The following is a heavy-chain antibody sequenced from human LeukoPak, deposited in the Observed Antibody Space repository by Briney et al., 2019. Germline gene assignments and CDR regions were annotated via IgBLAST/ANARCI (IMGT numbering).Heavy chain of an antibody. J-gene: IGHJ4*02. V-gene: IGHV4-59*01. CDR1: GGSISTYY. CDR2: IYHSGST. Sequence: SETLSLTCTVSGGSISTYYWTWIRQPPGKGLEWMGYIYHSGSTKYNPSLESRVTISVDTSKNQFSLKLRSATAADTAVYYCARSRSGTGTLDYWGQGTLVTVSS. D-gene: IGHD1-1*01. CDR3: ARSRSGTGTLDY.